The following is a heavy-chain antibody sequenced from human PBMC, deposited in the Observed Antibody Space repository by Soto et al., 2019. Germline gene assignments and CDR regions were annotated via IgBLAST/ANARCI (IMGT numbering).Heavy chain of an antibody. CDR1: GDSISSGTYY. CDR2: TYYSGTT. CDR3: ARSVAVPGAHIDY. J-gene: IGHJ4*02. V-gene: IGHV4-39*07. Sequence: PSETLSLTCTVSGDSISSGTYYWGWIRQPPGKRLEWIASTYYSGTTYYNLSLRSRVSISVDTSKNEFSLRLSSVTAADTAVYFCARSVAVPGAHIDYWGQGTQVTVSS. D-gene: IGHD6-19*01.